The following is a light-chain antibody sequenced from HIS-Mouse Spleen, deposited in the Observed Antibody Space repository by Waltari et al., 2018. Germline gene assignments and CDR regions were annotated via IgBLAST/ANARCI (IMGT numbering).Light chain of an antibody. CDR3: CSYAGSYTGV. CDR1: SSDFGGFNY. Sequence: QSALTQPRSVSGSPGQSVTISCTGTSSDFGGFNYVSWYQQHPGKAPKLMIYDVSKRPSGVPDRFSGSKSGNTASLTISGLQADDEADYYCCSYAGSYTGVFGTGTKVTVL. CDR2: DVS. J-gene: IGLJ1*01. V-gene: IGLV2-11*01.